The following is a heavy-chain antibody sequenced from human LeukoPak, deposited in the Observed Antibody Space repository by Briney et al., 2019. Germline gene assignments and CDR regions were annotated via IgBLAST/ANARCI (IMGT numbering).Heavy chain of an antibody. CDR1: GYTFTSYD. Sequence: GASVKVSCKASGYTFTSYDINWVRQATGQGLEWMGWINPHSGNTGYAQKFQGRVTMTRNTSISTAYMELSSLRSEDTAVYFCAKVRAGAVAYDIWGQGTVVTVSS. CDR2: INPHSGNT. J-gene: IGHJ3*02. D-gene: IGHD6-13*01. CDR3: AKVRAGAVAYDI. V-gene: IGHV1-8*01.